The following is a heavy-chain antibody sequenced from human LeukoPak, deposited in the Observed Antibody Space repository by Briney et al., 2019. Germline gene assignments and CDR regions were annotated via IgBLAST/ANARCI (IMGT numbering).Heavy chain of an antibody. V-gene: IGHV3-13*01. CDR2: IGPAGDT. CDR1: GFTFSSYD. D-gene: IGHD2-21*02. Sequence: GGSLRLSCAASGFTFSSYDTHWVRQVTGKGLEWVSTIGPAGDTYYSDSVKGRLTISRENAKNSLYLQISSLRAEDTAVYYCARGAGSDWIYWGQGTLVTVSS. J-gene: IGHJ4*02. CDR3: ARGAGSDWIY.